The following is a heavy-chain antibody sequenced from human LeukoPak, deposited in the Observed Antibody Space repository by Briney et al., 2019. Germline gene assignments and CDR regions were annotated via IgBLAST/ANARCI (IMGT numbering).Heavy chain of an antibody. CDR1: GYNFTSYW. J-gene: IGHJ4*02. CDR3: ARGLRQWLVEGLDY. V-gene: IGHV5-51*01. Sequence: GESLQISCKGSGYNFTSYWIGWVRQMPGKGLAWMGIIYPGDSDTRYSPSFQGQVTISADKAISTAYLQWSSLKASDTAMYYCARGLRQWLVEGLDYWGQGTLVTVSS. D-gene: IGHD6-19*01. CDR2: IYPGDSDT.